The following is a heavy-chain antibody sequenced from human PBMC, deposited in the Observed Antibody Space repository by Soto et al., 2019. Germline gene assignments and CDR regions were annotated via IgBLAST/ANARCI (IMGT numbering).Heavy chain of an antibody. CDR1: GGSISSYY. J-gene: IGHJ5*02. Sequence: SETLSLTCTVSGGSISSYYLSWIRQPPGKGLEWIGYIYYSGSTNYNPSLKSRVTISVDTSKNQFSLKLSSVTAADTAVYYCAREVDYYDSSGYSWFDPWGQGTLVTVSS. CDR3: AREVDYYDSSGYSWFDP. CDR2: IYYSGST. V-gene: IGHV4-59*01. D-gene: IGHD3-22*01.